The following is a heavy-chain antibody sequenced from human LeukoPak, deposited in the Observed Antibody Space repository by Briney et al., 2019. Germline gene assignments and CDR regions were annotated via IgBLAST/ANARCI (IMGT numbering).Heavy chain of an antibody. CDR1: GYTFISYG. Sequence: GASVKVSCKASGYTFISYGISCVRQAPGQGLEWMGWISAYNGNTNYAQKLQGRVTMTTDTSTSTAYMELRSLRSDDTAVYYCARVTRWYSSRTFDYWGQGTLVTVSS. V-gene: IGHV1-18*01. J-gene: IGHJ4*02. CDR3: ARVTRWYSSRTFDY. D-gene: IGHD6-13*01. CDR2: ISAYNGNT.